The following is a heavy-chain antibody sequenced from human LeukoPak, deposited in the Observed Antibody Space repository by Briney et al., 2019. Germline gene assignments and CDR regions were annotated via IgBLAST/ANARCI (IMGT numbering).Heavy chain of an antibody. CDR2: IKQDGSEK. Sequence: GGSLRLSCVLSGLTFSDAWMSWVRQAPGKGLEWVANIKQDGSEKYYVDSVKGRFTISRDNAKNSLYLQMNSLRAEDTAVYYCARDIRALRFAYFDYWGQGTLVTVSS. J-gene: IGHJ4*02. D-gene: IGHD3-16*01. CDR3: ARDIRALRFAYFDY. CDR1: GLTFSDAW. V-gene: IGHV3-7*01.